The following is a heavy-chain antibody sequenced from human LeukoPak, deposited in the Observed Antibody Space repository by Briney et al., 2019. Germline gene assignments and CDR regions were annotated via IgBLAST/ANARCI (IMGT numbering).Heavy chain of an antibody. CDR1: GYTFTSYG. V-gene: IGHV1-18*01. D-gene: IGHD2-15*01. J-gene: IGHJ5*02. CDR2: ISAYNGNT. CDR3: ARVYCSGGSCPKWFEP. Sequence: AAVKVSCKASGYTFTSYGISWVRQAPGQGLEWMGWISAYNGNTNYAQKLQGRVTMTTDTSTRAAYMELRSLRYDDTAVYYCARVYCSGGSCPKWFEPWGQGNLVTVSS.